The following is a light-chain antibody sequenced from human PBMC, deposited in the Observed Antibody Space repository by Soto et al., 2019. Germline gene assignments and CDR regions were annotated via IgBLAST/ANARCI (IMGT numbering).Light chain of an antibody. CDR1: ESVRVSN. J-gene: IGKJ1*01. Sequence: EIVLTQSPGTLSLSPGERATLSCRASESVRVSNLVWYQQKPGQAPRLLIYGVSNRATGTPDRFSGSGSGTDFSLTISRLEPEDFAVYYCQHYGSSLWTFGQGTKVDIK. CDR2: GVS. V-gene: IGKV3-20*01. CDR3: QHYGSSLWT.